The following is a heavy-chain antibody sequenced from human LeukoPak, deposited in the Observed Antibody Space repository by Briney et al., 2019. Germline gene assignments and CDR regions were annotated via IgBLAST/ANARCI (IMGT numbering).Heavy chain of an antibody. J-gene: IGHJ4*02. V-gene: IGHV3-23*01. Sequence: GGSLRLSCAAYGFTFSSYAMSWVRQAPGKGLEWVSAIGGSGSSTYYADSVKGRFTISRENPKNTLYLQMDSLRVDDTAIYYCARGYCSSISCYLVYWGQGTLVTVSS. CDR1: GFTFSSYA. CDR2: IGGSGSST. CDR3: ARGYCSSISCYLVY. D-gene: IGHD2-2*01.